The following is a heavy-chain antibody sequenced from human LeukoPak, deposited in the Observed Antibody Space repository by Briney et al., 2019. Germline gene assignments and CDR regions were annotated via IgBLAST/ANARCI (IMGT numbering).Heavy chain of an antibody. Sequence: GASLRLSCAASGFTFSSFTMNWVRQAPGKGLEWVSVVHGSGSSTYYADSVKGRFTISRDNSKNMLYLPMNSLRAEDTAVYYCAKGGDSSGSHFDCWGQGTLVTVSS. J-gene: IGHJ4*02. D-gene: IGHD3-22*01. CDR1: GFTFSSFT. V-gene: IGHV3-23*05. CDR2: VHGSGSST. CDR3: AKGGDSSGSHFDC.